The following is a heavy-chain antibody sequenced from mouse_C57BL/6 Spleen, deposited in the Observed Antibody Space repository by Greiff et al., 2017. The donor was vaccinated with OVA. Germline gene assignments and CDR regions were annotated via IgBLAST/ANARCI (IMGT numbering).Heavy chain of an antibody. CDR1: GFTFSSYA. V-gene: IGHV5-4*01. CDR3: AREHSSGYLAY. J-gene: IGHJ3*01. CDR2: ISDGGSYT. D-gene: IGHD3-2*02. Sequence: EVNLVESGGGLVKPGGSLKLSCAASGFTFSSYAMSWVRQTPEKRLEWVATISDGGSYTYYPANVKGRFTISRDNAKNNLYLQMSHLKSEDTAMYYCAREHSSGYLAYWGQGTLVTVSA.